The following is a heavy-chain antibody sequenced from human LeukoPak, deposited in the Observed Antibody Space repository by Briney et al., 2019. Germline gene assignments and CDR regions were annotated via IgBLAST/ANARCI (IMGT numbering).Heavy chain of an antibody. CDR1: GFTFSSYA. CDR3: ARDLGGWNYLSYYFDY. Sequence: GGSLRLSCAASGFTFSSYAMSWVRQAPGKGLEWVSYISSSGSTIYYADSVKGRFTISRDNAKNSLYLQMNSLRAEDTAVCYCARDLGGWNYLSYYFDYWGQGTLVTVSS. J-gene: IGHJ4*02. V-gene: IGHV3-48*04. CDR2: ISSSGSTI. D-gene: IGHD1-7*01.